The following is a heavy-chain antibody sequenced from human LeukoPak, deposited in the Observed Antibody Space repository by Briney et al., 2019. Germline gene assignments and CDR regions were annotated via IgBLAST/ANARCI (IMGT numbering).Heavy chain of an antibody. CDR3: AKARVGATDFDY. Sequence: QPGGSLRLSCAASGFTFSSYAMSWVRQAPGKGLEWVSAISGSGGSTYYADSVKGRFTISRDNSKNTLYLQMNSLRAEDTAVYYRAKARVGATDFDYWGQGTLVTVSS. CDR1: GFTFSSYA. D-gene: IGHD1-26*01. V-gene: IGHV3-23*01. J-gene: IGHJ4*02. CDR2: ISGSGGST.